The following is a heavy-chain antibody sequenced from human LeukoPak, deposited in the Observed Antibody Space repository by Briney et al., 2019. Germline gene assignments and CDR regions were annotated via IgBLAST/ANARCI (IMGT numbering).Heavy chain of an antibody. D-gene: IGHD2-2*02. V-gene: IGHV3-66*02. CDR3: ARREIGYCSSTSCYTMPLDI. CDR1: GFTVSSND. CDR2: IYIVGST. J-gene: IGHJ3*02. Sequence: TGGPLRLSFAASGFTVSSNDMSGCRQSPGKGLEGVAVIYIVGSTYYTDCVKGRFTISKHNSKNTLYLQINSLRAHGTAVYYCARREIGYCSSTSCYTMPLDIWGEGTVVTVS.